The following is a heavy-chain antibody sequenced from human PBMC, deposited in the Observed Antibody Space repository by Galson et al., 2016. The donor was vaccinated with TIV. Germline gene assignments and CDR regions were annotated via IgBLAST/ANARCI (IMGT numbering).Heavy chain of an antibody. CDR1: GFSFNDYY. Sequence: SLRLSCAASGFSFNDYYLTWVRQAPGKGLEWVSYISNSGRTIYYADSVKGRFTVSRDSAHNLLYLQMNSLRAEDTAVYYCARVDLVVGDFDYWGQGTLVTVSS. V-gene: IGHV3-11*04. CDR2: ISNSGRTI. CDR3: ARVDLVVGDFDY. D-gene: IGHD2-2*01. J-gene: IGHJ4*02.